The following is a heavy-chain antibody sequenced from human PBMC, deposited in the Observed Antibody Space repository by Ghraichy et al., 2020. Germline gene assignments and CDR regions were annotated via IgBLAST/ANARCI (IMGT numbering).Heavy chain of an antibody. D-gene: IGHD6-19*01. J-gene: IGHJ6*02. CDR1: GFRISNYV. Sequence: GGSLRLSCAASGFRISNYVMHWVRQAPGKGLEYVSGISSNGGSTYYGNSVKDRFIVSRDNSKDTVYLQLGSLSSEDMGVYFCARGRTVAAYDFFGMDVWGLGTTVTVS. CDR3: ARGRTVAAYDFFGMDV. V-gene: IGHV3-64*01. CDR2: ISSNGGST.